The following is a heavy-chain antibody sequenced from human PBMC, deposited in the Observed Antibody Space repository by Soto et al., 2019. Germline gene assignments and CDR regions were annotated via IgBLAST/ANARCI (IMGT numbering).Heavy chain of an antibody. CDR3: ARREGTGWAY. Sequence: GESLKISCKASGYIFSGYWIGWVRQMPGRGLEWMGVIYPGDSDTRYSPSFQGQVTISADKSISTAYLQWSNLKASDTAIYCARREGTGWAYWGQGTLVTVSS. J-gene: IGHJ4*02. CDR2: IYPGDSDT. CDR1: GYIFSGYW. V-gene: IGHV5-51*01. D-gene: IGHD6-19*01.